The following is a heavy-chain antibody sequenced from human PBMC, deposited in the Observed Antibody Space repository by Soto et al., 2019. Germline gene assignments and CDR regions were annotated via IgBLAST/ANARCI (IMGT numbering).Heavy chain of an antibody. V-gene: IGHV1-18*01. CDR3: ARDRAFVVRAPPVDY. J-gene: IGHJ4*02. Sequence: QVQLVQSGAEVKKPGASVKVSCKASGYTFTSYGISWVRQAPGQGLEWMGWISTYNGNTNYAQKLQGRVTMTTDTSTSTAYMELRSLRSDDTAVYYCARDRAFVVRAPPVDYWGQGTLVTVSS. CDR2: ISTYNGNT. CDR1: GYTFTSYG. D-gene: IGHD3-10*01.